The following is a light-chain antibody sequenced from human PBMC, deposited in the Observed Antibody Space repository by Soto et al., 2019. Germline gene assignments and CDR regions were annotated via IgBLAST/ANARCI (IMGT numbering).Light chain of an antibody. CDR1: QSVFYTSNSKKY. J-gene: IGKJ5*01. CDR2: WAS. CDR3: QQYYSSTST. V-gene: IGKV4-1*01. Sequence: DIVMTQSPDSLAVSLGERATINCKSSQSVFYTSNSKKYLAWYQQKPGQPPKLLIKWASTRESGVPDRFSGSGSETEFTLTVSSLQAEDVAVYYCQQYYSSTSTFGQGTRLEIK.